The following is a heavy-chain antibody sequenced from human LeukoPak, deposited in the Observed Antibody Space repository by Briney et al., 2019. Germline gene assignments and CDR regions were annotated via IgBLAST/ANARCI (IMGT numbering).Heavy chain of an antibody. V-gene: IGHV3-66*01. D-gene: IGHD3-22*01. CDR3: ATQGEHSYDSNRSGYFQH. CDR2: IYSGGST. J-gene: IGHJ1*01. CDR1: GFTVSSNY. Sequence: GGSLRLSCAASGFTVSSNYMSWVRQAPGKGLEWVSVIYSGGSTYYADSVKGRFTISRDNAKNSLYLQMNSLRAEDTAVYYCATQGEHSYDSNRSGYFQHWGQGTLVTVSS.